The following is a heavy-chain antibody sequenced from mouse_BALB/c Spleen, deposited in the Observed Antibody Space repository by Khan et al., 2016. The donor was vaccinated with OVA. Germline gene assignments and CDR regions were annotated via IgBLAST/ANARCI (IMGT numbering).Heavy chain of an antibody. D-gene: IGHD1-1*02. CDR3: ARAGYGGFAY. V-gene: IGHV5-4*02. CDR2: ISDGGSYT. J-gene: IGHJ3*01. Sequence: EVELVESGGGLVKPGGSLKLSCAASGFTFSDYYMYWVRQTPEKRLEWVATISDGGSYTYYPDRVKGRFTISRDTAKHNLYLQMSSLKSEDTAMYYCARAGYGGFAYWGQGTLVTVSA. CDR1: GFTFSDYY.